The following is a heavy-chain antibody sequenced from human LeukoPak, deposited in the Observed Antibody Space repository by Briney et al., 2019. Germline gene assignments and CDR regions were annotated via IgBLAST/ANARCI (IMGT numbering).Heavy chain of an antibody. V-gene: IGHV3-21*01. CDR3: ASSLVDTAMARTDY. CDR2: ISSSSSYI. J-gene: IGHJ4*02. CDR1: GFTFSSYS. Sequence: SGGSLRLSCAASGFTFSSYSMNWVRQAPGKGLEWVSSISSSSSYIYYADSVKGRFTISRDNAKNSLYLQMNSLRAEDTAVYYCASSLVDTAMARTDYWGQGTLVTVSS. D-gene: IGHD5-18*01.